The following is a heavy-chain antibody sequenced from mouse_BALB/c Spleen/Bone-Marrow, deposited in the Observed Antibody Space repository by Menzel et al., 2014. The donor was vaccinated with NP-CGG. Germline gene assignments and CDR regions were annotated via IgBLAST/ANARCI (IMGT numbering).Heavy chain of an antibody. D-gene: IGHD2-1*01. V-gene: IGHV4-1*02. CDR2: INPDSSTI. J-gene: IGHJ3*01. CDR1: GFDFSRYW. Sequence: EVQGVESGGGLVQPGGSLKLSCVASGFDFSRYWMSWVRQAPGKGLEWIGEINPDSSTINYTPSLKDKFIISRDNAKNTLYLQMSKVRSEDTALNYCARPGWGNYVFVYWGQGTLVTAST. CDR3: ARPGWGNYVFVY.